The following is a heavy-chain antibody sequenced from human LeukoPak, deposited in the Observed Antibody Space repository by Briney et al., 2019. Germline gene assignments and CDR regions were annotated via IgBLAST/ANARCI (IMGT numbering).Heavy chain of an antibody. J-gene: IGHJ5*02. CDR2: IYYSGST. D-gene: IGHD3-3*01. CDR1: GGSTSTSAYY. Sequence: SETLSLTCTVSGGSTSTSAYYWGWIRQPPGKGLEWIGSIYYSGSTYYNPSLKSRVTISVDTSKNQFSLELSSVTAADTAVYYCARVHGGVAYWFDPWGQGTLVTVSS. CDR3: ARVHGGVAYWFDP. V-gene: IGHV4-39*01.